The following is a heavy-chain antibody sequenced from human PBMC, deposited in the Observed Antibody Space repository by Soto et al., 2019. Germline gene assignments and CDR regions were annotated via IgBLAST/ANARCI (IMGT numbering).Heavy chain of an antibody. CDR2: ISGSGGST. CDR1: GFTFSSYA. Sequence: PGESLKISCAASGFTFSSYAMSWVRQAPGKGLEWVSAISGSGGSTYYADSVKGRFTISRDNSKNTLYLQMNSLRAEDTAVYYCSSYYYYMDVWGKGTTVTVSS. V-gene: IGHV3-23*01. CDR3: SSYYYYMDV. J-gene: IGHJ6*03.